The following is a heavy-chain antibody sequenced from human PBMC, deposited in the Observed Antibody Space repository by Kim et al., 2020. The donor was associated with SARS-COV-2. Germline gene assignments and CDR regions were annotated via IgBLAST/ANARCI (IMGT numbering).Heavy chain of an antibody. J-gene: IGHJ5*02. CDR2: IYNSGNT. V-gene: IGHV4-59*11. D-gene: IGHD3-10*01. Sequence: SETLSLTCTVSGGAISSHYWSWIRQPPGKGLEWIGDIYNSGNTKYNPSLKSRVTISVDMSKNEFSLKVKSVTAADTAIYYCASAGSYGLGWFDPWCQGTL. CDR3: ASAGSYGLGWFDP. CDR1: GGAISSHY.